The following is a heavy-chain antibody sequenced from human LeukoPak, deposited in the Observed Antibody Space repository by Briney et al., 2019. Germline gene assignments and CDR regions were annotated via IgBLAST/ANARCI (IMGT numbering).Heavy chain of an antibody. V-gene: IGHV4-61*02. CDR1: GGSISSGSYY. D-gene: IGHD4-23*01. J-gene: IGHJ4*02. Sequence: SETLSLICTVSGGSISSGSYYWSWIRQPAGKGLEWIGRIYTSGSTNYNPSLKSRVTISVDTSKNQFSLKLSSVTAADTAVYYCAAGHDYGGNTFDYWGQGTLVTVSS. CDR3: AAGHDYGGNTFDY. CDR2: IYTSGST.